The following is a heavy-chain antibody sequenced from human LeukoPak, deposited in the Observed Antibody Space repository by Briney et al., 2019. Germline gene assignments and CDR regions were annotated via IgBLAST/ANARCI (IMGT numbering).Heavy chain of an antibody. CDR2: ISTSSSYI. CDR3: ARGTYDFVQIDY. V-gene: IGHV3-21*01. CDR1: GLTFSSYS. Sequence: GGSLRLSCAASGLTFSSYSMNWVRQAPGKGLEWVSSISTSSSYIYYADSVKGRFTISRDNAKNSLFLQMNSLRAEDTAAYYCARGTYDFVQIDYWGQGTLVTVSS. D-gene: IGHD3-3*01. J-gene: IGHJ4*02.